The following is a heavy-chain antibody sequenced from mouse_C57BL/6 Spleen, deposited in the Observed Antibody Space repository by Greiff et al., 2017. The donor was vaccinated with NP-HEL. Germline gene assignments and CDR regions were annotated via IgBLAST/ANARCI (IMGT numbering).Heavy chain of an antibody. Sequence: QVQLQQSGPELVKPVASVKISCKASGYAFSSSWMNWVKQRPGKGLEWIGRIYPGDGDTNYNGKFKGKATLTADKSSSTAYMQLSSLTSEDSAVYFCAISYDYDWFAYWGQGTLVTVSA. V-gene: IGHV1-82*01. CDR2: IYPGDGDT. J-gene: IGHJ3*01. CDR1: GYAFSSSW. D-gene: IGHD2-4*01. CDR3: AISYDYDWFAY.